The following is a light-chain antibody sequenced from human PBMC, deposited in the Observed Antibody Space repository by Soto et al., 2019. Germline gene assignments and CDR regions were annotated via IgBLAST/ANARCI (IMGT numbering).Light chain of an antibody. V-gene: IGKV1-33*01. CDR1: QDISNY. J-gene: IGKJ3*01. CDR2: DES. CDR3: QQYDKLPFT. Sequence: DIQMTQSQSSLSASVGDRVTITCQARQDISNYLNWYQQKPGKAPKLLLYDESNLETGVPSRFSRSGSGTDLTFTISSLQHEDIATYYCQQYDKLPFTLGPGTKVDIK.